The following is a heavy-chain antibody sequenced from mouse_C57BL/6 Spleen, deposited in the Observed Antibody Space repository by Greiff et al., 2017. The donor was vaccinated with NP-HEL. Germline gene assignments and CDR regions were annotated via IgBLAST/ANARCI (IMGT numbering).Heavy chain of an antibody. CDR2: INPGSGGT. V-gene: IGHV1-54*01. J-gene: IGHJ3*01. CDR3: ARSDPAWFAD. Sequence: VQLQQSGAELVRPGTSVKVSCKASGYAFTNYLIEWVKQRPGQGLEWIGVINPGSGGTNYNEKFKGKATLTADKSSSTAYMQLSSLTSEDSAVYFCARSDPAWFADWGQGTLVTVSA. CDR1: GYAFTNYL.